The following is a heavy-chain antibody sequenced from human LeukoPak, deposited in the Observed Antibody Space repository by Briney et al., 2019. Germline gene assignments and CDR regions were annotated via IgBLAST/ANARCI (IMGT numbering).Heavy chain of an antibody. V-gene: IGHV4-30-4*08. Sequence: SQTLSLTCTLSGGSISSGDYYWSWIRQPPGKGLEWIVHLYYSGSTYYNPSLKRRVTISVDTSKNQFYLTLSSVTAADTAVYYCARDKSPSYGDYGWFDPWGQGTLVTVSS. CDR2: LYYSGST. CDR3: ARDKSPSYGDYGWFDP. CDR1: GGSISSGDYY. J-gene: IGHJ5*02. D-gene: IGHD4-17*01.